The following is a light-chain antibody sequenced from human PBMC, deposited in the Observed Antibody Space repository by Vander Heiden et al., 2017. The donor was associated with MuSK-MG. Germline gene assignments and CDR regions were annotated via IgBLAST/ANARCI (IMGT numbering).Light chain of an antibody. CDR1: QSINSW. CDR2: KAS. J-gene: IGKJ1*01. CDR3: QQDYSLWT. Sequence: DIQLTQSPATLSASVGDRVSITCRASQSINSWLAWYQQKPGKAPKLLIYKASMLESGISYRFSGSESGTEFTLTSRSLQPDDFGSYYCQQDYSLWTFGQGTKVEVK. V-gene: IGKV1-5*03.